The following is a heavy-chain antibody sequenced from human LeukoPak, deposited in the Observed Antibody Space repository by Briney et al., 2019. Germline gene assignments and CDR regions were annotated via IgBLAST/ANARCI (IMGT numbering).Heavy chain of an antibody. D-gene: IGHD1-14*01. V-gene: IGHV3-23*01. CDR2: ISGSGGST. J-gene: IGHJ4*02. Sequence: GESLRLSCAASGFSFSTYAMSWVRQPPGKGLEWVCAISGSGGSTYYADSVQGRFTISRDNSTNTLYLQMNSLRTEDTALYYCAKDLGPGYWGQGTLVTVSS. CDR1: GFSFSTYA. CDR3: AKDLGPGY.